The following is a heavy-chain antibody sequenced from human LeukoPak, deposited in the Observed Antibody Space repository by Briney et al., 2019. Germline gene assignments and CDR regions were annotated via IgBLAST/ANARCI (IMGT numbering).Heavy chain of an antibody. CDR3: AKDKERVVPAAIRAGFMDV. CDR2: ISGSGGST. Sequence: PGGPLRLSCAASGFTFSSYSMNWVRQAPGKGLEWVSAISGSGGSTYYADSVKGRFTISRDNSKDTLYLQMNSLRAEDTAVYYCAKDKERVVPAAIRAGFMDVWGKGTTVTVSS. V-gene: IGHV3-23*01. D-gene: IGHD2-2*01. CDR1: GFTFSSYS. J-gene: IGHJ6*03.